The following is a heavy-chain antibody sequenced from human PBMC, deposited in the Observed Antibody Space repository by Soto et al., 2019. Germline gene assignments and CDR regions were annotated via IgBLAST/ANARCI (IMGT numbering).Heavy chain of an antibody. CDR1: GGSISSYY. J-gene: IGHJ4*02. V-gene: IGHV4-59*01. CDR2: IYYSGST. Sequence: PSETLFLTCTVSGGSISSYYWSWIRQPPGKGLEWIGYIYYSGSTNYNPSLKSRVTISVDTSKNQFSLKLSSVTAADTAVYYCARGITSIAVAGTPFDYWGQGTLVTVSS. CDR3: ARGITSIAVAGTPFDY. D-gene: IGHD6-19*01.